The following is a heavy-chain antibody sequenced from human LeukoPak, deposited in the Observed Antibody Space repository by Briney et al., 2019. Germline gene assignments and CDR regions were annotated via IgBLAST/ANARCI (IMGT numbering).Heavy chain of an antibody. J-gene: IGHJ6*01. CDR3: AKMKGHPLPKYYMDV. CDR1: GFTFSSYA. D-gene: IGHD1-26*01. V-gene: IGHV3-30*04. CDR2: ISYDGSNK. Sequence: GRSLRLSSAASGFTFSSYAMHWVRQAPGKGLEWVAVISYDGSNKYYADSVKGRFTISRDNSKNTLYLEMNSLRAEDTAIYYCAKMKGHPLPKYYMDVWGQGTTVTVSS.